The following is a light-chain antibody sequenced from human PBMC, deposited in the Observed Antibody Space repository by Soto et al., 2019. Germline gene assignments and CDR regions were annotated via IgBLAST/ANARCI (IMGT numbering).Light chain of an antibody. V-gene: IGKV1-5*01. CDR2: DAS. CDR1: QSISNW. Sequence: DIQLTQSPSTLSASVGARVTITCRASQSISNWLAWYQQKRGKAPKLLIYDASSLKSGVPSRFSGSGSGTEFTLTISSLQPDDFATYYCQQYNSFSTFGQGTKVDI. CDR3: QQYNSFST. J-gene: IGKJ1*01.